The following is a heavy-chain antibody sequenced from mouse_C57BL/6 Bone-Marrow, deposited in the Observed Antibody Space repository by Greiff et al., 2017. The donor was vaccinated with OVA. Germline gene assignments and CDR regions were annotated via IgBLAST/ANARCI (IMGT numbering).Heavy chain of an antibody. Sequence: EVQLQQSGTVLARPGASVKMSCKTSGYTFTSYWMHWVKQRPGQGLEWIGAIYPGNSDTSYNQKFKGKAKLTAVTSASTAYMELSSLTNEDSAVYYCTRSNYYGSPAWFAYWGQGTLVTVSA. D-gene: IGHD1-1*01. CDR2: IYPGNSDT. J-gene: IGHJ3*01. CDR1: GYTFTSYW. CDR3: TRSNYYGSPAWFAY. V-gene: IGHV1-5*01.